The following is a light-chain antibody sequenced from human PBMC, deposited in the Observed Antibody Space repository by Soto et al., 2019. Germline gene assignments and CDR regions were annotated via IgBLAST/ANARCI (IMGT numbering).Light chain of an antibody. CDR3: SSYTSSSISRV. V-gene: IGLV2-14*01. Sequence: QSVLTQPASVSGSPGQSITISCTGTSSDVGGYNYVSWYQQHPGKAPKLMIYDVSNRPSGVSNRFSGSKSGNTASLTISGLQAEDEADYYCSSYTSSSISRVFGTGTKVTVL. J-gene: IGLJ1*01. CDR1: SSDVGGYNY. CDR2: DVS.